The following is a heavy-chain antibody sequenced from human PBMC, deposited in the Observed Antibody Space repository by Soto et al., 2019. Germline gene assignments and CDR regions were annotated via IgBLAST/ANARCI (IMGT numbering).Heavy chain of an antibody. CDR1: GYNFATHW. V-gene: IGHV5-51*01. Sequence: EVQLVQSAAEVKKPGESLKISCQGSGYNFATHWIGWVRHKAGKGLEWMGFIFPGDAETRYSPSFQGHITISADKSISIAYLRWSSLKASDTGMYYCATPGGFGMDVWGQGTTVTVSS. D-gene: IGHD5-12*01. J-gene: IGHJ6*02. CDR3: ATPGGFGMDV. CDR2: IFPGDAET.